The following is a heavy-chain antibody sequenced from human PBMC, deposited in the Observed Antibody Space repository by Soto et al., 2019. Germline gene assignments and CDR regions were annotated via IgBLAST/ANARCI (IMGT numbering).Heavy chain of an antibody. CDR2: IYYSGST. V-gene: IGHV4-61*08. J-gene: IGHJ4*02. CDR1: GGSISSGGYY. D-gene: IGHD6-13*01. Sequence: PSETLSLTCTVSGGSISSGGYYWSWIRQHPGKGLEWIGYIYYSGSTNYNPSLKSRVTISVDTSKNQFSLKLSSVTAADTAVYYCARGYSSTWYIWDYWGQGTLVTVSS. CDR3: ARGYSSTWYIWDY.